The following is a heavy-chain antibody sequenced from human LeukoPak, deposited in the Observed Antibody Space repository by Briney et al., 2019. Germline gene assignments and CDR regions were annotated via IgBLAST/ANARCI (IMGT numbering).Heavy chain of an antibody. J-gene: IGHJ3*02. CDR3: AREVESQGRSLDI. V-gene: IGHV4-4*07. D-gene: IGHD3-10*01. Sequence: SETLSLTCTVSGGSISSYYWSWIRQPAGKGLEWIGRIYPSGSTNYNPSLKSRVTMSVDTSKNQFSLRLSSVTAADTAVYYCAREVESQGRSLDIWGQGTMVTVSS. CDR1: GGSISSYY. CDR2: IYPSGST.